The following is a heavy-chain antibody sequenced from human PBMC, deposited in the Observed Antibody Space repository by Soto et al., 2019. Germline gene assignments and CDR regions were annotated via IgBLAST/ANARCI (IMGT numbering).Heavy chain of an antibody. Sequence: QVQLQESGPRLVKTSQTLSLTCSGSGGTMVIDDYYWSSLLQPPGKGLEWIGYIYHTGGRYYNPDLKTRVTLSVDTSKNKFFLNMSSVTAADTAVYYCARDYRSGYDNWGRGIMVSAS. V-gene: IGHV4-30-4*01. CDR3: ARDYRSGYDN. CDR2: IYHTGGR. CDR1: GGTMVIDDYY. D-gene: IGHD5-12*01. J-gene: IGHJ4*02.